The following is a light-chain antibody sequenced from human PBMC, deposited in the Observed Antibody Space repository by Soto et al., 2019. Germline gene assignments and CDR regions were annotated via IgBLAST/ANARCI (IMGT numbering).Light chain of an antibody. J-gene: IGLJ2*01. Sequence: QAVLTQPPSLSAAPGQTFSISCSGSSSNVGINDVSWYQHVPGTAPRLLIYDSYKRPSGIPDRFSGSKSGTSATLGITGLQTGDEGDYYCATWDTSQRGVIFGGGTKLTVL. CDR3: ATWDTSQRGVI. CDR1: SSNVGIND. V-gene: IGLV1-51*01. CDR2: DSY.